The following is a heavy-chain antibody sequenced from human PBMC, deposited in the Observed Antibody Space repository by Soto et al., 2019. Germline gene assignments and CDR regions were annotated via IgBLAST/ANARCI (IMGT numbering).Heavy chain of an antibody. J-gene: IGHJ5*02. CDR1: GFTFDDYA. CDR3: AKDSHRRIAPSVRAANNWFDP. D-gene: IGHD3-10*01. Sequence: PGGSLRLSCAASGFTFDDYAMSWVRQAPGKGLEWVPAISGSGGSTYYADSVKGRFTISRDNSKNTLYLQMNSLRAEDTAVYYCAKDSHRRIAPSVRAANNWFDPWGQGTLVTVSS. CDR2: ISGSGGST. V-gene: IGHV3-23*01.